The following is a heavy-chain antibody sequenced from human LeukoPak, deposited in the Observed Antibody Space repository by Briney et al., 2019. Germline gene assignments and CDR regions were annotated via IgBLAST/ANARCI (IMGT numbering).Heavy chain of an antibody. D-gene: IGHD3-10*01. Sequence: SETLSLTCTVSGVSISSSNSYWGWIRQPPGKGLEWIGSIYYTGNTYYNASLKSRVTISVDTSKNQFSLKLSSVTAADTAVYYCARTRYYYNSRSYGAPYYFDYWGQGTLVTVSS. V-gene: IGHV4-39*01. CDR2: IYYTGNT. J-gene: IGHJ4*02. CDR3: ARTRYYYNSRSYGAPYYFDY. CDR1: GVSISSSNSY.